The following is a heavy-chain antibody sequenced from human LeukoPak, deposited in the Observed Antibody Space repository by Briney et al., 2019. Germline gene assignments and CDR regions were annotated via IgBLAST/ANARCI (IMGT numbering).Heavy chain of an antibody. V-gene: IGHV3-48*03. D-gene: IGHD4-17*01. CDR1: GFTFSSYE. J-gene: IGHJ4*02. CDR3: ARDSPTTAIDY. Sequence: GGFLRLSCAASGFTFSSYEMNWVRQAPGKGLEWVSYISSSGSTIYYADSVKGRFTISRDNAKNSLYLQMNSLRAEDTAVYYCARDSPTTAIDYWGQGTLVTVSS. CDR2: ISSSGSTI.